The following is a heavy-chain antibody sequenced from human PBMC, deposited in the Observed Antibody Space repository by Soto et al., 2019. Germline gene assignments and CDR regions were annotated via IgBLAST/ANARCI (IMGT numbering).Heavy chain of an antibody. CDR3: ARLRRDGYNWDY. D-gene: IGHD1-20*01. J-gene: IGHJ4*02. CDR2: IYYSGST. CDR1: GGSISSSSYY. V-gene: IGHV4-39*01. Sequence: QLQLQESGPGLVKPSETLFLTCTVSGGSISSSSYYWGWIRQPPGKGLEWIGSIYYSGSTYYNPSLKSRVTISVDTSKNQFSLKLSSVTAADTAVYYCARLRRDGYNWDYWGQGTLVTVSS.